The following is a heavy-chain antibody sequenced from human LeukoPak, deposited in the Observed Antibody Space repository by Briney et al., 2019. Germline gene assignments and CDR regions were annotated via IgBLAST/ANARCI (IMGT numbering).Heavy chain of an antibody. Sequence: GGSLRLSCAASGFTFSSFALSWVRQAPGKGLEWVSVISGSGGSTYYADSVKGRFTISRDNAKNSLYLQMNSLRAEDTAVYYCAELGITMIGGVWGKGTTVTISS. D-gene: IGHD3-10*02. V-gene: IGHV3-23*01. CDR2: ISGSGGST. CDR3: AELGITMIGGV. CDR1: GFTFSSFA. J-gene: IGHJ6*04.